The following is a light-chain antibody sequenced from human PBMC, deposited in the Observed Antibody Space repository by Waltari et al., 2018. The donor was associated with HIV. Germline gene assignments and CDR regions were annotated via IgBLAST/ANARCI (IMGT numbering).Light chain of an antibody. V-gene: IGLV1-44*01. CDR2: GNN. CDR3: AAWDGSLNGVV. J-gene: IGLJ2*01. CDR1: SSNIGSKT. Sequence: QSVLTQPPSASGTPGQRVTISCSGSSSNIGSKTVSWYHQLPGTAPKLLIYGNNERPSGVPDRFSGSKSGTAASLAISGLQSEDEGDYYWAAWDGSLNGVVFGGGTKLTVL.